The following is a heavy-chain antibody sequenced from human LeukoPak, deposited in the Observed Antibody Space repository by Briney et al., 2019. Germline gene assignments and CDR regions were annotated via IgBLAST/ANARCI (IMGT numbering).Heavy chain of an antibody. D-gene: IGHD3-9*01. J-gene: IGHJ6*02. CDR1: GFTFSSYA. V-gene: IGHV3-30-3*01. CDR3: ARLYYDILTGSDGYGMDV. Sequence: PGGSLRLSCAASGFTFSSYAMHWVRQAPGKGLEWVAVISYDASNKYYADSVKGRFTISRDNSKNTLYLQMNSLRAEDTAVYYCARLYYDILTGSDGYGMDVWGQGTTVTVSS. CDR2: ISYDASNK.